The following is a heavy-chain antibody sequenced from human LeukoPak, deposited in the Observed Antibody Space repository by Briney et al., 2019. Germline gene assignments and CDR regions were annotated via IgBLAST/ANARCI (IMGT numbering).Heavy chain of an antibody. V-gene: IGHV3-7*04. Sequence: QPGGSLRLSCAASGFTFTTYWMSWVRQAPGKGLEWVANIKQEGREKYSVDSVKGRFTITRDNAKNALYLQLNSLRAEDTAVYYCARVASGYPDYWGQGTMVTVSS. CDR2: IKQEGREK. CDR3: ARVASGYPDY. J-gene: IGHJ4*02. CDR1: GFTFTTYW. D-gene: IGHD3-3*01.